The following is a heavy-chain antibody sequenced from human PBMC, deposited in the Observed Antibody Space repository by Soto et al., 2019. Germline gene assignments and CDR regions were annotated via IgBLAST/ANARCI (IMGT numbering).Heavy chain of an antibody. J-gene: IGHJ4*02. D-gene: IGHD3-10*01. CDR3: ARDLWYGAEKEDY. CDR1: GYTFSSFG. CDR2: INTFNGNA. Sequence: QVQLVQSGAEVKKPGASVRLSCKASGYTFSSFGVSWVRQAPGQRLEWMGWINTFNGNANTAQKFQGRVSMTMDTSTTTVYMDLTSLTSDDTAVYYCARDLWYGAEKEDYWGQGTLVTVS. V-gene: IGHV1-18*01.